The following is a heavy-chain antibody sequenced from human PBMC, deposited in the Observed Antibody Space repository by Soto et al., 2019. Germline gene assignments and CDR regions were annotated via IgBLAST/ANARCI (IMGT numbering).Heavy chain of an antibody. J-gene: IGHJ5*02. CDR2: INHTGGT. CDR1: GGSVSGYY. Sequence: PSETLSLTCAVYGGSVSGYYCICIRQPPFKGLEWIVEINHTGGTHYNPSLKSRVTMSVDTSKNQFSLRLSSVTAADTAIYYCATRITVFGLLIPPFDPWGQGTQVTVSS. V-gene: IGHV4-34*10. CDR3: ATRITVFGLLIPPFDP. D-gene: IGHD3-3*01.